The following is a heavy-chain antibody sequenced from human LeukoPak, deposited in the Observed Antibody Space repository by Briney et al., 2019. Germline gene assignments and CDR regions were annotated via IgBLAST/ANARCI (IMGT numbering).Heavy chain of an antibody. CDR3: ARDGGYYYDSSGYYCDY. V-gene: IGHV1-69*04. CDR1: RGTFSSYA. J-gene: IGHJ4*02. CDR2: TIPILGIA. D-gene: IGHD3-22*01. Sequence: ASVKVSCKASRGTFSSYAISWVRQAPGQGLEWVGRTIPILGIANYAQKFQGRVTITADKSTSTAYMELSSLRSEDTAVYYCARDGGYYYDSSGYYCDYWGQGTLVTVSS.